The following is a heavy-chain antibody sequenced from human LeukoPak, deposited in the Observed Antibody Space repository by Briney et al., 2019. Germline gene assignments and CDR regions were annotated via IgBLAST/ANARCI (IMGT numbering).Heavy chain of an antibody. CDR2: ISAYNGNT. Sequence: ASVKVSCKASGYTFTSYGISWVRQAPGQGLEWMGWISAYNGNTNYAQKLQGRVTMTTDTSTSTAYMELRSLRSDDTAVYYCARVKDSSGWYSASPRYYSDYWGQGTLVTVSS. V-gene: IGHV1-18*01. CDR1: GYTFTSYG. D-gene: IGHD6-19*01. J-gene: IGHJ4*02. CDR3: ARVKDSSGWYSASPRYYSDY.